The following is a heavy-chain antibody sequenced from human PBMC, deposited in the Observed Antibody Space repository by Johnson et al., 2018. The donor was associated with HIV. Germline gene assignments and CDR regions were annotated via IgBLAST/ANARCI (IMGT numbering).Heavy chain of an antibody. J-gene: IGHJ3*02. CDR1: GFTFSSYA. V-gene: IGHV3-30*14. D-gene: IGHD3-22*01. CDR3: TRSKPRYYDVGPRGALES. CDR2: ISYDGSNK. Sequence: QVQLVESGGGVVQSGRSLRLSCAASGFTFSSYAIHWVRQAPGKGLECVAVISYDGSNKYYTDSVKGRFTISRENAKNSLYLQMNSLGAGDTAVYYCTRSKPRYYDVGPRGALESWGQGTGVAVSS.